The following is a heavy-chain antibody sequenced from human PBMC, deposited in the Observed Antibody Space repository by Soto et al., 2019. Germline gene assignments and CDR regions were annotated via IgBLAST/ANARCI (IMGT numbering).Heavy chain of an antibody. D-gene: IGHD1-26*01. Sequence: QVQLEQSGAEVKKPGASVRVSCKASGYTFSSYAVHWVRQAPGQRLEWMGWINAGNGNTKYSQKFQGRVTITRDTSASTAYMELTRLRSEDTAVYFCARRRGGSYDVYDHWGQGSLVTVSS. CDR3: ARRRGGSYDVYDH. V-gene: IGHV1-3*01. J-gene: IGHJ4*02. CDR1: GYTFSSYA. CDR2: INAGNGNT.